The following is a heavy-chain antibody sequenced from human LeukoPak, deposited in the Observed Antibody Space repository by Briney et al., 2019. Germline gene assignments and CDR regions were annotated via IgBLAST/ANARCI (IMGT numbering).Heavy chain of an antibody. D-gene: IGHD1-1*01. V-gene: IGHV3-30-3*02. CDR1: GFSRNA. CDR2: ISYDGSNK. J-gene: IGHJ4*02. CDR3: VKITSVTGGDC. Sequence: GRSLRLSCAGSGFSRNAMHWVRQAPGKGLEWVAVISYDGSNKYYADSVKGRFTISRDNSKNTVYLQMNSLRAEDTAVYYCVKITSVTGGDCWGQGTRLTVSS.